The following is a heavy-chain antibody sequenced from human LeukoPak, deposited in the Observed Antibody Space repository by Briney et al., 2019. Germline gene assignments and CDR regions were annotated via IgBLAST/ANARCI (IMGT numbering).Heavy chain of an antibody. D-gene: IGHD1-26*01. J-gene: IGHJ4*02. CDR1: GYTLTELS. Sequence: ASVKVSCKVSGYTLTELSMHWVRQAPGQGLEWMGWISAYNGNTNYAQKLQGRVTMTTDTSTSTAYMELRSLRSDDTAVYYCARGVGAMDFDYWGQGTLVTVSS. CDR3: ARGVGAMDFDY. CDR2: ISAYNGNT. V-gene: IGHV1-18*01.